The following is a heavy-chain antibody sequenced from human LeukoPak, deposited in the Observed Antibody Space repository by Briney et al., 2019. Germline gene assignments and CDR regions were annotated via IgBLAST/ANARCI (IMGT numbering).Heavy chain of an antibody. Sequence: PGGSLRLSCAASGFTFSMSWMTWVRQAPGKGLEWVASINGHGSEIHYVDSVKGRFTISRDNANDSLYLQMNSLRAEDTAVYYCAKGSLSLAAAGSYYYYMDVWGKGTTATVSS. CDR1: GFTFSMSW. V-gene: IGHV3-7*03. CDR2: INGHGSEI. CDR3: AKGSLSLAAAGSYYYYMDV. D-gene: IGHD6-13*01. J-gene: IGHJ6*03.